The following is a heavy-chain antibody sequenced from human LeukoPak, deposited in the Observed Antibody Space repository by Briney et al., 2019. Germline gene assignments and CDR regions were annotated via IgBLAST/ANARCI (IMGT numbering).Heavy chain of an antibody. CDR2: ISSSSSTI. Sequence: GGSLRLSCAASGVTLSTYAMNWVRQAPGKGLEWVSYISSSSSTIYYADSVKGRFTISRDNAKNSLYLQMNSLRAEDTAVYYCAREEYGMDVWGQGTTVTVSS. CDR1: GVTLSTYA. J-gene: IGHJ6*02. V-gene: IGHV3-48*01. CDR3: AREEYGMDV.